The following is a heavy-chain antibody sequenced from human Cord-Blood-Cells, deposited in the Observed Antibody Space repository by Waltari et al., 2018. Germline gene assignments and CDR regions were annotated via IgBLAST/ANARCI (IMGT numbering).Heavy chain of an antibody. Sequence: EVQLVESGGGLVQPGGSTRLSCAASGFTLSSSEMHWFRQAPGKGRSWVAYISRSGGTIYYADSVKGRFTISRDNAKNSLYLQMNSLRAEDTAVYYCARVNSGSYFDYWGQGTLVTVSS. J-gene: IGHJ4*02. V-gene: IGHV3-48*03. CDR1: GFTLSSSE. CDR2: ISRSGGTI. D-gene: IGHD1-26*01. CDR3: ARVNSGSYFDY.